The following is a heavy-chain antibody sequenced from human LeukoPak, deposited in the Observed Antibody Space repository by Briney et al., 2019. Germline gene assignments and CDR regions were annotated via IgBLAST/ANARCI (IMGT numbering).Heavy chain of an antibody. J-gene: IGHJ4*02. V-gene: IGHV1-18*01. CDR3: ARVKGGDSRDY. D-gene: IGHD2-21*02. CDR1: GYIFTSYG. Sequence: ASVKLSCKASGYIFTSYGISWVRQAPGQGLEWLGWINTYNANTNYAQKLQGRVTMTTDTSTNTAYMELRSLRSGDTAVYYCARVKGGDSRDYWGQGTLVTVSS. CDR2: INTYNANT.